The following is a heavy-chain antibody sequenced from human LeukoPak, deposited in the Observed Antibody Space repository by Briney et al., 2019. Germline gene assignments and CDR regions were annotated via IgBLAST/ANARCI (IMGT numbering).Heavy chain of an antibody. CDR3: ATDVTGAAPYDF. J-gene: IGHJ4*02. CDR2: FDPEDDEP. D-gene: IGHD2-21*02. Sequence: ASVKVSCKVSGYSLSELSIHWVRQAPGKGLEWMGGFDPEDDEPIYAQSLQGRVTMTEDTSTDSAYMELSGLTSDDAAVYYCATDVTGAAPYDFWGQGTLVTVS. V-gene: IGHV1-24*01. CDR1: GYSLSELS.